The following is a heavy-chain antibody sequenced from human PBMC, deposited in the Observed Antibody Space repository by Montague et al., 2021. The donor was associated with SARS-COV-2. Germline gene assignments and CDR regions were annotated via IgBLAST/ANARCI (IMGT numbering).Heavy chain of an antibody. J-gene: IGHJ6*02. D-gene: IGHD3-22*01. CDR1: GGSISNYY. V-gene: IGHV4-59*01. Sequence: SETRSLTCTVSGGSISNYYWSWIRQPPGRGLEWIGYIYYSGSTDYSPSLKSRVTISLDTSKNQFSLKVTSVTAGDTAVYYCARGGGYYNYGLDVWGPGTTVTVSS. CDR3: ARGGGYYNYGLDV. CDR2: IYYSGST.